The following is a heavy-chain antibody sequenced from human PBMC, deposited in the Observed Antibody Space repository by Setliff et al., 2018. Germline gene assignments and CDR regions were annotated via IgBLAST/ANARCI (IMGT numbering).Heavy chain of an antibody. CDR3: ARDGGEY. CDR1: GFSLSTSG. J-gene: IGHJ4*02. Sequence: VNPTQTLTLTCTFSGFSLSTSGMCVSWIRQPPGKGLEWVSYISNSGSTIYYAASVKGRFTISRDNAKNSLYLQMNSLRAEDTAVYYCARDGGEYWGQGTLVTVSS. V-gene: IGHV3-11*04. CDR2: ISNSGSTI. D-gene: IGHD3-16*01.